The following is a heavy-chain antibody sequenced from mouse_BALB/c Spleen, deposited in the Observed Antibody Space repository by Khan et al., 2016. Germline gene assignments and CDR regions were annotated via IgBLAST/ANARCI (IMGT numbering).Heavy chain of an antibody. CDR2: IRNKANGYTT. Sequence: EVELVESGGGLVQPGGSLRLSCATAGFTFTDYYMSWVRQPPGKALEWLGFIRNKANGYTTEYSASVKGPITTSRDNTQSILYLQMITQRAEDSATSYCAVDIGERFAYWGQGTLVTVSA. CDR3: AVDIGERFAY. CDR1: GFTFTDYY. V-gene: IGHV7-3*02. J-gene: IGHJ3*01.